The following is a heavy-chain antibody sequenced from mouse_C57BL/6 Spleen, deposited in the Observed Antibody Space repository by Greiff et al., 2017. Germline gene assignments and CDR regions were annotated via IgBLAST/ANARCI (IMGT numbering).Heavy chain of an antibody. D-gene: IGHD1-1*01. CDR1: GYAFSSYW. CDR3: ASGGLFYGSIPYYFDY. J-gene: IGHJ2*01. V-gene: IGHV1-80*01. CDR2: IYPGDGDT. Sequence: VQLVESGAELVKPGASVKISCKASGYAFSSYWMNWVKQRPGKGLEWIGQIYPGDGDTNYNGKFQGKATLTADKSSSTAYMQLSSLTSEDSAVYFCASGGLFYGSIPYYFDYWGQGTTLTVSS.